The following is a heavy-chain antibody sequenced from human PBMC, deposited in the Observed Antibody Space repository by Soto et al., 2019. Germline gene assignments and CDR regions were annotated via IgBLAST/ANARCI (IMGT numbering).Heavy chain of an antibody. CDR1: GFTFSSYD. V-gene: IGHV3-13*01. Sequence: EVQLVESGGGLVQPGGSLRLSCAASGFTFSSYDMHWVRQVTGKGLEWVSGIGIVGDTYYPGSVKGRFTISRENAKNSLYLQMNSLRAGDTAVYCCVRADCSSTSCSRVNAFDIWGQGTMVSVSS. J-gene: IGHJ3*02. D-gene: IGHD2-2*01. CDR3: VRADCSSTSCSRVNAFDI. CDR2: IGIVGDT.